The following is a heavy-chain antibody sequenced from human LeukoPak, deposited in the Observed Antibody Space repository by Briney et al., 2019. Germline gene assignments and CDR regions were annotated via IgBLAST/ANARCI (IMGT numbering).Heavy chain of an antibody. CDR1: GFTFSTYA. Sequence: RGSLRLSCAASGFTFSTYAMSWVRQAPGKGLEWVSAISGSGGSTYYADSVKGRFTISRDNSKNTLFLQMNSLRAEDEAVYYCAKGLDRYTNNGRWFDPWGQGTLVTVSS. J-gene: IGHJ5*02. CDR2: ISGSGGST. CDR3: AKGLDRYTNNGRWFDP. D-gene: IGHD1/OR15-1a*01. V-gene: IGHV3-23*01.